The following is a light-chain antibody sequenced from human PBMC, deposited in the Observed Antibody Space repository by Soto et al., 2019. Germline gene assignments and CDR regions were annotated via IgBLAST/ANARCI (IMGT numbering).Light chain of an antibody. Sequence: EIVMTQSPLSLPVTPGESASISCRSSQSLRNGDGYDSLEWYLKKPGQSPQLLIYLGSTGASGVPARFSGSGSGTEFTLKISRLEADEVGVYYCMQALQTPFTFGPGTKVHVK. J-gene: IGKJ3*01. V-gene: IGKV2-28*01. CDR2: LGS. CDR3: MQALQTPFT. CDR1: QSLRNGDGYDS.